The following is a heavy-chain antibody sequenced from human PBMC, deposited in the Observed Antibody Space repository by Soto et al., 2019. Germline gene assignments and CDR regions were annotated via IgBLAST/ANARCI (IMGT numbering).Heavy chain of an antibody. Sequence: QVQLQESGPRLVKPSETLSLTCSVSDSSMSPYYWTWFRQAPGKGLEWIGHLLYRGTATYNPALQGRVTISLDTSKKQVSLQLSSVIAADTAVYYCAREKDFILGGYAFCYWGPGTLVTVSS. CDR2: LLYRGTA. D-gene: IGHD1-26*01. J-gene: IGHJ3*01. V-gene: IGHV4-59*01. CDR1: DSSMSPYY. CDR3: AREKDFILGGYAFCY.